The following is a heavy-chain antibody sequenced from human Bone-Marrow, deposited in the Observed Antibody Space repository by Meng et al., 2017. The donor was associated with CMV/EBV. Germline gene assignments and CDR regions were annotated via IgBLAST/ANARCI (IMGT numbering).Heavy chain of an antibody. Sequence: ASVKVSCKASGYTFTSYYMHWVRQAPGQGLEWMGIINPSGGSTSYAQKFQGRVTMTRDTSTSTVYMELSSLRSEDTAVYYCARDPIAARPFGWFDPWGPGTLVTVSS. CDR1: GYTFTSYY. V-gene: IGHV1-46*01. CDR2: INPSGGST. J-gene: IGHJ5*02. CDR3: ARDPIAARPFGWFDP. D-gene: IGHD6-6*01.